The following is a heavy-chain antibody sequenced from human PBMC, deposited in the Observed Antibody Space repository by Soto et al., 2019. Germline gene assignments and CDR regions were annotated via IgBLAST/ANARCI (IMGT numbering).Heavy chain of an antibody. CDR1: GFTFRAYY. V-gene: IGHV3-11*01. J-gene: IGHJ4*02. CDR3: ARDRGAVVGQFFDY. CDR2: ISSSGDTG. Sequence: QVQLVESGGGLVKPGGSLRLSCAASGFTFRAYYMSWIRQAPGKGLEWISYISSSGDTGNYADSVKGRFTVSRDNAKNSLYLQMNSLRGEATAVYYCARDRGAVVGQFFDYWGQGTLVTVSS. D-gene: IGHD6-19*01.